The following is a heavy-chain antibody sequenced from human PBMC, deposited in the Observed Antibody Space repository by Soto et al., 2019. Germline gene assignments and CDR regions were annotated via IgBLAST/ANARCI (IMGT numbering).Heavy chain of an antibody. J-gene: IGHJ6*02. CDR3: ARQGFGPLHGLVDV. CDR2: VHHSWGS. V-gene: IGHV4-59*08. D-gene: IGHD3-10*01. CDR1: GGSISSYY. Sequence: QVQLQESGPGLVKPSETMSLSCTVSGGSISSYYWSWFRQSPGKRMEWIGYVHHSWGSSYNPSLPRRVAISLDTSRSQFSLKVASVTATDPAVYYCARQGFGPLHGLVDVWGQGTTVTVSS.